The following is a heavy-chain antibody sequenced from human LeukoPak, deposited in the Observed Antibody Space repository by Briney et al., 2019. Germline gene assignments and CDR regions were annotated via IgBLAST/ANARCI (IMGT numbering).Heavy chain of an antibody. CDR2: IGTAGDT. CDR3: ARGKREVYYESSVGVVMIRYFDY. J-gene: IGHJ4*02. D-gene: IGHD3-3*01. Sequence: GGSLRLSCAASGFTFSSYDMRWVRQATGKGLEWVSAIGTAGDTYYPGSVKGRFTISRENAKNSLYLQMNSLRAGDTAVYYCARGKREVYYESSVGVVMIRYFDYWGQGTLVTVSS. V-gene: IGHV3-13*01. CDR1: GFTFSSYD.